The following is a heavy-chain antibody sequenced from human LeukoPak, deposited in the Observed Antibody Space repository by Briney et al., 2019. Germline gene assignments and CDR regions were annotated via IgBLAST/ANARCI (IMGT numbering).Heavy chain of an antibody. V-gene: IGHV4-34*01. CDR3: ARGRLVGITGGNNWFDP. CDR1: GGSFSGYY. J-gene: IGHJ5*02. Sequence: KPSETLSLTCAVYGGSFSGYYWSWIRQPPGKGLEWIGEINHSGSTNYNPSLKSRVTISVDTSKNQFSLKLSSVTAADTAVYYCARGRLVGITGGNNWFDPWGQGTLVTVSS. CDR2: INHSGST. D-gene: IGHD1-20*01.